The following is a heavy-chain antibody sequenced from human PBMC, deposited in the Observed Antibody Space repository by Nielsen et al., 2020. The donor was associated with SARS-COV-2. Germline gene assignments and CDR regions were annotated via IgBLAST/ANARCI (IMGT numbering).Heavy chain of an antibody. CDR1: GFTFNNYG. CDR2: ISYEGSKK. J-gene: IGHJ6*02. D-gene: IGHD3-16*01. Sequence: GGSLRLSCAASGFTFNNYGFYWVRQAPGKGLEWVARISYEGSKKYYGDSLTGRFTVSRDTSKNTVYLQMNSLSVEDTAVYHCAKRRAVFMLTFGGEGAMDVWGQGTTVSVSS. CDR3: AKRRAVFMLTFGGEGAMDV. V-gene: IGHV3-30*18.